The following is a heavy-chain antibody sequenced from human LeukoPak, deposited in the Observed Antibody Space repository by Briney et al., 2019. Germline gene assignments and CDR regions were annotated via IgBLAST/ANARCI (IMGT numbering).Heavy chain of an antibody. CDR1: GGSISSSSYY. D-gene: IGHD6-6*01. CDR2: IYYSGST. CDR3: ARTVKRYSSSSNPDY. V-gene: IGHV4-39*01. J-gene: IGHJ4*02. Sequence: SETLSLTCTVSGGSISSSSYYWGWICQPPGKGLEWIGSIYYSGSTYYNPSLKSRVTISVDTSKNQFSLKLSSVTAADTAVYYCARTVKRYSSSSNPDYWGQGTLVTVSP.